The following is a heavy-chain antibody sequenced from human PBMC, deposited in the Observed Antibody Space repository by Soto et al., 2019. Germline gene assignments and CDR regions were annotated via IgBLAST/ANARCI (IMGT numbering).Heavy chain of an antibody. CDR3: ARVKWELLYYFDY. Sequence: SETLSLTCAVSGGSISSSNWWSWVRQPPGKGLEWIGYIYDSGSADYNPSLKSRVSISVDTSKNQFSLKLSSVTAADTAVYYCARVKWELLYYFDYWGQGTLVTVSS. CDR1: GGSISSSNW. V-gene: IGHV4-4*02. CDR2: IYDSGSA. J-gene: IGHJ4*02. D-gene: IGHD1-26*01.